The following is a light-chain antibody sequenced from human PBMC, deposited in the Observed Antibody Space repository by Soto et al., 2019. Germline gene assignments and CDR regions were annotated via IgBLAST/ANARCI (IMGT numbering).Light chain of an antibody. CDR2: EDS. Sequence: QSALTQPASVSGSPGQSITISCTGTSSDVGGYNFVSWYQHHPGKAPKLMIYEDSNRPSGVSNRFSGSKSGNTASLTISGLQAEDEADYYCSSYINSSTLVFGGGTTLTVL. V-gene: IGLV2-14*01. J-gene: IGLJ3*02. CDR1: SSDVGGYNF. CDR3: SSYINSSTLV.